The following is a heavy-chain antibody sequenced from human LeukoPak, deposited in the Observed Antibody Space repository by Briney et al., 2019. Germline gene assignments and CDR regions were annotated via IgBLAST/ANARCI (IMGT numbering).Heavy chain of an antibody. V-gene: IGHV1-69*01. CDR1: GGTFSSYA. CDR3: ASPGGVVRGVRYWYFDL. J-gene: IGHJ2*01. CDR2: IIPIFGTA. Sequence: GASVKVSCKASGGTFSSYAISWVRQAPGQGLEWMGGIIPIFGTANYAQKFQARVTITADESTSTAYMELSSLRSEDTAVYYCASPGGVVRGVRYWYFDLWGRGTLVTVSS. D-gene: IGHD3-10*01.